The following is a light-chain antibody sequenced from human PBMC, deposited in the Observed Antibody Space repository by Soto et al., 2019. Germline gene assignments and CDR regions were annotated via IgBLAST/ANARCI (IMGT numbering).Light chain of an antibody. CDR3: SSYTSSSTGWV. Sequence: QSALTQPASVSGSPGQSITISCTGTSSDVGGYNYDSWYQQHPGKAPKLMIYDVSNRPSGVSNRFSGSKSGNTASLTISGLQAEDEADYYCSSYTSSSTGWVFGGGTKVTVL. J-gene: IGLJ3*02. CDR1: SSDVGGYNY. CDR2: DVS. V-gene: IGLV2-14*01.